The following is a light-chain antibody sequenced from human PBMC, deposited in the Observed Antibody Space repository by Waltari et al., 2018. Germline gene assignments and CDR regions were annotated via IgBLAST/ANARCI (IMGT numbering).Light chain of an antibody. Sequence: QSVLTQPPSVSAAPGQNVTISCSGSRSNIENNYVSWYQKIPGTAPKLLIYETKRRPSGIPARFSGSKSGASATLAITGLQTGDEADYYCGTWDSSLSCILFGGGTTLTVL. V-gene: IGLV1-51*02. CDR3: GTWDSSLSCIL. J-gene: IGLJ2*01. CDR2: ETK. CDR1: RSNIENNY.